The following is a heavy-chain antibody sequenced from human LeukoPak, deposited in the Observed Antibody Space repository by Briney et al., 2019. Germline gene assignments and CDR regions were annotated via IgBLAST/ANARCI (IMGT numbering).Heavy chain of an antibody. CDR2: IYSGGST. CDR3: ARDIGGYNPNYYFDY. Sequence: PGGSLRLSCAASGFTVSSNYMSWVRQAPGKGLEWVSVIYSGGSTYYADSVKGRFTISRDNSKNTLYLQMNSLRAEDTAVYYCARDIGGYNPNYYFDYWGQGTLVTVSS. D-gene: IGHD5-24*01. CDR1: GFTVSSNY. J-gene: IGHJ4*02. V-gene: IGHV3-53*05.